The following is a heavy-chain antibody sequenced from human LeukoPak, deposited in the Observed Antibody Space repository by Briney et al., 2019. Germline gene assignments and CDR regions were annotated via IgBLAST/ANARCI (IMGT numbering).Heavy chain of an antibody. Sequence: PGGSLRLSCAASGFTFSSYAMSWVRQAPGKGLEWVSAISGSGGSTYYADSVKGRFTISRDNAKNSLYLQMNSLRAEDTAVYYCARVRGDIVVFFPPVAFDYWGQGTLVTVSS. J-gene: IGHJ4*02. D-gene: IGHD2-15*01. CDR3: ARVRGDIVVFFPPVAFDY. CDR1: GFTFSSYA. V-gene: IGHV3-23*01. CDR2: ISGSGGST.